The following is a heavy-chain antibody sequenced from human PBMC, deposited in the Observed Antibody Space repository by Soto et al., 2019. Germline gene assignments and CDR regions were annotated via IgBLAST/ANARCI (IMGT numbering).Heavy chain of an antibody. CDR1: GGSISSYY. Sequence: SETLSLTCTVAGGSISSYYWSWIRQPPGKGLEWIGYIYYSGSTNYNPSLKSRVTISVDTSKNQFSLKLSSVTAADTAVYYCARDFRRAIYGDYVYSWFDPWGQGTLVTVSS. J-gene: IGHJ5*02. CDR2: IYYSGST. V-gene: IGHV4-59*01. D-gene: IGHD4-17*01. CDR3: ARDFRRAIYGDYVYSWFDP.